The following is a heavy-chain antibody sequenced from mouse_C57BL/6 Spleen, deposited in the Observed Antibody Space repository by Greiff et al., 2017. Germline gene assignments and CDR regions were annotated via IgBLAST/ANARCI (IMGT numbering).Heavy chain of an antibody. CDR2: IHPNSGST. Sequence: QVQLQQPGAELVKPGASVKLSCKASGYTFTSYWMHWVKQRPGQGLEWIGMIHPNSGSTNYNEKFKSKATLTVDKSYSTAYMQLSSLTSEDSAVYYCARYDYDAGDCYFDVWGTGTTVTVSS. CDR3: ARYDYDAGDCYFDV. V-gene: IGHV1-64*01. D-gene: IGHD2-4*01. J-gene: IGHJ1*03. CDR1: GYTFTSYW.